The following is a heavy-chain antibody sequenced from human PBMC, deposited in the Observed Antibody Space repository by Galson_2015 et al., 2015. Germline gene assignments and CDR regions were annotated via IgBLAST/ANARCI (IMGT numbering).Heavy chain of an antibody. CDR1: GFTFSGSA. CDR2: IRSKASSYAT. V-gene: IGHV3-73*01. D-gene: IGHD4-23*01. J-gene: IGHJ6*03. CDR3: TRDGGGTNYYYFSYMDV. Sequence: SLRLSCAASGFTFSGSAMHWVRQASGKGLEWVGRIRSKASSYATVYTASVKGRFTISRDDSKNTAYLQMNSLKTEDTAVYYCTRDGGGTNYYYFSYMDVWGRGTTVTVSS.